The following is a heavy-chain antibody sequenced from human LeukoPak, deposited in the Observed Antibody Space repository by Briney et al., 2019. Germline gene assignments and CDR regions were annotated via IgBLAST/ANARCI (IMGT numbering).Heavy chain of an antibody. V-gene: IGHV3-49*03. D-gene: IGHD1-7*01. CDR2: IRSKAYGGTT. CDR3: TRVGPYNWNYFLDY. J-gene: IGHJ4*02. Sequence: GRSLRLSCTASGFTFGDYAMSWFRQAPGKGLEWVGFIRSKAYGGTTEYAASVKGRFTISRDDSKSIAYLQMNSLKTEDTAVYYCTRVGPYNWNYFLDYWGQGTLVTVSS. CDR1: GFTFGDYA.